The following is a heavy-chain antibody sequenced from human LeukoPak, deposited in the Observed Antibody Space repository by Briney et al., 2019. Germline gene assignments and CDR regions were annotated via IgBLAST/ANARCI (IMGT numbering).Heavy chain of an antibody. V-gene: IGHV4-61*02. CDR1: GDSISSGDYY. CDR3: ARAPLLQLWSKLIDY. Sequence: KPSQTLSLTCTVSGDSISSGDYYWSWIRQPAGKGLEWIGRISSSGSTNYNPSLKSRVTISVDTSKNQFSLKLSSVTAADTAVYYCARAPLLQLWSKLIDYWGQGTLVTVSS. CDR2: ISSSGST. D-gene: IGHD5-18*01. J-gene: IGHJ4*02.